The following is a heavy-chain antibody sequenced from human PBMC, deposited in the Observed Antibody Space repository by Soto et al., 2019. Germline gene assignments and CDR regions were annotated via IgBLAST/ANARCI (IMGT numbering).Heavy chain of an antibody. Sequence: EVQQLESGGGLVQPGGSLRLSCAASGFTFISYAMNWVRQAPGKGLQWVSAISGGGDATFYADSVKGRFTISRDNSRNTVTLQMNSLGADDTAVYYCARKVPGSTTRPDYWYFDLWGRGTLVTVSS. J-gene: IGHJ2*01. CDR3: ARKVPGSTTRPDYWYFDL. V-gene: IGHV3-23*01. D-gene: IGHD3-10*01. CDR1: GFTFISYA. CDR2: ISGGGDAT.